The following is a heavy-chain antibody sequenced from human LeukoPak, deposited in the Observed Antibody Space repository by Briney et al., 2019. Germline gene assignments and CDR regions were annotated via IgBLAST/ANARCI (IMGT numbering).Heavy chain of an antibody. J-gene: IGHJ2*01. Sequence: PGGSLRLSCEVSGFNVKNNYMNWVRQAPGKGLEWVSVIYSGGTTYYADSVKGRFTISRDNSKNTLFLQMNSLRAEDTAVYYCAKDQWELLRGYFDLWGRGTLVTVSS. CDR2: IYSGGTT. D-gene: IGHD1-26*01. CDR3: AKDQWELLRGYFDL. CDR1: GFNVKNNY. V-gene: IGHV3-53*01.